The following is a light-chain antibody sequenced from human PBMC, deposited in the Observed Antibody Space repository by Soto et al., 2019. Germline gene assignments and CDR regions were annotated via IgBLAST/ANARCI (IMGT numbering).Light chain of an antibody. V-gene: IGKV3-20*01. CDR2: GAS. CDR3: QQYGSSPGT. CDR1: QSVSSSY. Sequence: EIVLTQSPVTLSLSPGERATLSCRASQSVSSSYLAWYQQKPGQAPRLLIYGASSRATGIPDRFSGSGSGTDFTLTISSLEPEDFAVYYCQQYGSSPGTFGQGTKVDIK. J-gene: IGKJ1*01.